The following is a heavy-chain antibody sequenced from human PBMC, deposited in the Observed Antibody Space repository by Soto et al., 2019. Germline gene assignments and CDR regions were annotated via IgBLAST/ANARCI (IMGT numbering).Heavy chain of an antibody. Sequence: QLQLQESGSGLVKPSQTLSLTCAVSGGSISSGGYSWSWIRQPPGKGLEWIGYIYHSGSTYYNPSAKSRVTISVDRSKNQFTLKLSSVTAADTAVYYCARSLSGYGPYSYGSWGQGTLVTVSS. D-gene: IGHD5-18*01. CDR3: ARSLSGYGPYSYGS. CDR1: GGSISSGGYS. V-gene: IGHV4-30-2*01. CDR2: IYHSGST. J-gene: IGHJ5*02.